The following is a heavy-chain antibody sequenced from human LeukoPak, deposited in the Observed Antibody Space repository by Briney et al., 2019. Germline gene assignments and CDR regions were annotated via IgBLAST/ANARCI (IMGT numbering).Heavy chain of an antibody. CDR1: GFTFSSYW. D-gene: IGHD1/OR15-1a*01. J-gene: IGHJ4*02. Sequence: GGSLRFSCAASGFTFSSYWMTWVRQAPGRGLEWVANINQDGTEKYYVDSVKGRFTISRDNAKNSLYLQMNSLRAEDTAVYYCARETNNSGFDYWGQGTLVTVSS. CDR3: ARETNNSGFDY. CDR2: INQDGTEK. V-gene: IGHV3-7*01.